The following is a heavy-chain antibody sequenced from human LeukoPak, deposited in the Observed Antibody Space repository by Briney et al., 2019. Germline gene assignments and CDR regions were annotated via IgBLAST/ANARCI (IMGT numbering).Heavy chain of an antibody. CDR3: ARGLQRLVDAPPPSNFDI. CDR1: GYTFTGYY. J-gene: IGHJ3*02. CDR2: INPNSGGT. D-gene: IGHD4-11*01. V-gene: IGHV1-2*02. Sequence: ASVKISCKASGYTFTGYYMHWVRQAPGQGLEWMGWINPNSGGTNYAQKFQGRVTMTRDTSISTAYMELSRLRSDDTAVYYCARGLQRLVDAPPPSNFDIWGQGIMVTVSS.